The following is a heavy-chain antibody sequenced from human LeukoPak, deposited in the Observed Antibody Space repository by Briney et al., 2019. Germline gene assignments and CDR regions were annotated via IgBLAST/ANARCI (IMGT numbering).Heavy chain of an antibody. V-gene: IGHV3-30*02. CDR3: AIRTPYDYVWGSLFDY. D-gene: IGHD3-16*01. J-gene: IGHJ4*02. CDR2: IRYDGSNK. Sequence: GGSLRLSCAASGFTFSSYGMHWVRQAPGKGLEWVAFIRYDGSNKYYADSVKGRFTISRDNSKNTLYLQMNSLRAEDTAVYYCAIRTPYDYVWGSLFDYWGQGTLVTVSS. CDR1: GFTFSSYG.